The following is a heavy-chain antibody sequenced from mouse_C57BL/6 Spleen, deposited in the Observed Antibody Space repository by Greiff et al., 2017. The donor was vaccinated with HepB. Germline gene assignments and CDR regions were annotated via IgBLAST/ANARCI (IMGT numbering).Heavy chain of an antibody. V-gene: IGHV1-80*01. CDR3: ARWDYGSSYVGFAY. CDR2: IYPGDGDT. D-gene: IGHD1-1*01. CDR1: GYAFSSYW. Sequence: LMESGASVKISCKASGYAFSSYWMNWVKQRPGKGLEWIGQIYPGDGDTNYNGKFKGKATLTADKSSSTAYMQLSSLTSEDSAVYFCARWDYGSSYVGFAYWGQGTLVTVSA. J-gene: IGHJ3*01.